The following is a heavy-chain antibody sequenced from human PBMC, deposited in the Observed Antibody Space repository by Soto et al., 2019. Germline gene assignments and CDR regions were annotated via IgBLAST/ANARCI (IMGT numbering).Heavy chain of an antibody. J-gene: IGHJ3*02. CDR3: ATSGYSGYSKYNRGDAFDI. V-gene: IGHV1-18*01. CDR2: ISAYNGNT. Sequence: QVQLVQSGAEVKKPGASVKVSCKASGYTFTSYGISWVRQAPGQGLEWMGWISAYNGNTNYAQKLQGRVTMTTDTSTSTAYMELRSLRSDATAVDYCATSGYSGYSKYNRGDAFDIWGQGTMVTVSA. CDR1: GYTFTSYG. D-gene: IGHD5-12*01.